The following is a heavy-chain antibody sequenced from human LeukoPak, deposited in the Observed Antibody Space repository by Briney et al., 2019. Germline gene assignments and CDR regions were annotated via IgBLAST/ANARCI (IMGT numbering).Heavy chain of an antibody. D-gene: IGHD6-6*01. Sequence: PSETLSLTCTVSGGSISSSSYYWGWIRQPPGKGLEWIGSIYYSGSTYYNPSLKSRVTISVDTSKNQFSLKLSSVTAADTAVYYCAREYSSSHVDYWGQGTLVTVSS. CDR2: IYYSGST. CDR3: AREYSSSHVDY. J-gene: IGHJ4*02. V-gene: IGHV4-39*02. CDR1: GGSISSSSYY.